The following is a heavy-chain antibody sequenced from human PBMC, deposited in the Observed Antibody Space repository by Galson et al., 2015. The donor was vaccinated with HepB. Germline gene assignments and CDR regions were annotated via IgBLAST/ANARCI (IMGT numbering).Heavy chain of an antibody. CDR3: ARVYGDYGLYWYFDL. D-gene: IGHD4-17*01. J-gene: IGHJ2*01. Sequence: SLRLSCAASGFTFSSYDMHWVRHATGKGLEWVSAIGTAGDTYYPGSVKGRFTISRENAKNSLYLQMNSLRAGDTAVYYCARVYGDYGLYWYFDLWGRGTLVTVSS. CDR1: GFTFSSYD. CDR2: IGTAGDT. V-gene: IGHV3-13*01.